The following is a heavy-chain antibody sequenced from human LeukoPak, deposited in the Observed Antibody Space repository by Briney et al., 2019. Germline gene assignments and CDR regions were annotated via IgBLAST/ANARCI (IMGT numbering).Heavy chain of an antibody. CDR2: INHSGST. V-gene: IGHV4-34*01. J-gene: IGHJ6*03. CDR1: GGSFSGYY. Sequence: PSETLSLTCAVYGGSFSGYYWSWIRQPPGKGLEWIGEINHSGSTNYNPSLKSRVTMSVDTSKNQFSLKLSSVTAADTAVYCCAREILSYYYYMDVWGKGPRSPSP. CDR3: AREILSYYYYMDV.